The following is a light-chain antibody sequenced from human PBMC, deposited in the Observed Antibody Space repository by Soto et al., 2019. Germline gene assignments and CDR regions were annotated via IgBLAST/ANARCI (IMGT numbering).Light chain of an antibody. J-gene: IGLJ2*01. CDR3: SSYTSTSTVL. CDR2: EVS. V-gene: IGLV2-14*01. Sequence: QSALTQPASVSGSPGQSITISCTGTSSDVGSYNYVSWYQQHPGKAPKLMIYEVSNRPSGVSNRFSGSKSGNTASLTISGLQTEDEADYYCSSYTSTSTVLLGGGTKLTVL. CDR1: SSDVGSYNY.